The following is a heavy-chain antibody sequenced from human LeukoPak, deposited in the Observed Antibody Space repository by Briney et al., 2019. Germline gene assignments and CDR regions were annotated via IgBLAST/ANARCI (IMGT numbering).Heavy chain of an antibody. V-gene: IGHV1-2*02. D-gene: IGHD2-21*02. Sequence: ASVKVSCMASGYTFTGFLMHWVRQAPGQGLEWMGWINPNIGDAYYAQKFQGRVTMTRDRSINTAYMELSRLTSDDTAVYYCARMDLDGGDSIGFDSWGQGTLVTVSS. CDR2: INPNIGDA. CDR1: GYTFTGFL. J-gene: IGHJ5*01. CDR3: ARMDLDGGDSIGFDS.